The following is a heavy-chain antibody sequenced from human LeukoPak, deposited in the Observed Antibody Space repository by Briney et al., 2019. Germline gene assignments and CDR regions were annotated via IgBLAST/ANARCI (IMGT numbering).Heavy chain of an antibody. CDR1: GGSISSSDYY. Sequence: SETLSLTCTVSGGSISSSDYYWGWIRQPPGKGLEWIGEINHSGSTNYNPSLKSRVTISVDTSKNQFSLKLSSVTAADTAVYYCARGRGRVAVAGTSLLYFFDYWDQGTLVTVSS. CDR3: ARGRGRVAVAGTSLLYFFDY. CDR2: INHSGST. V-gene: IGHV4-39*07. D-gene: IGHD6-19*01. J-gene: IGHJ4*02.